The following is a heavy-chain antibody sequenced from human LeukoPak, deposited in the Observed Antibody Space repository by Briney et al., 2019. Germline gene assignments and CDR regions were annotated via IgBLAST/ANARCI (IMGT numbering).Heavy chain of an antibody. CDR1: GFTFISYE. CDR2: ISGAGSTI. Sequence: GGSLRLSCAASGFTFISYEMNWVRQAPGKGLEWVSYISGAGSTINFADSVKGRFTISRDNAKNSLSLHMNSLRAEDTAAYYCARSSYDSRGYYYFDYWGQGTLVTVSS. V-gene: IGHV3-48*03. CDR3: ARSSYDSRGYYYFDY. J-gene: IGHJ4*02. D-gene: IGHD3-22*01.